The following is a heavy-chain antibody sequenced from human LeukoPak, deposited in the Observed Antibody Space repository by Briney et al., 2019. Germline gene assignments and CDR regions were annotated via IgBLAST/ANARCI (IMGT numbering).Heavy chain of an antibody. D-gene: IGHD4-17*01. CDR1: GVSISGYC. J-gene: IGHJ6*02. CDR2: IYYSGST. CDR3: ARVDTYGFDYYYAMDV. Sequence: PSETLSLTRTVSGVSISGYCWSWVRQPPGKRLEWTGYIYYSGSTNYNPSLKSRVTISVDTSNNQFSLRLGSVTTADTAVYYCARVDTYGFDYYYAMDVWGQGTTVTVSS. V-gene: IGHV4-59*01.